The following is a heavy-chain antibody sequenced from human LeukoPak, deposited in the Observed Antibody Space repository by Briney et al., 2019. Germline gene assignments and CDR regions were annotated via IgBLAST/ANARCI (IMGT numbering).Heavy chain of an antibody. Sequence: GASVKVSCKASGYTFTGYYMHWVRQAPGQGLEWMGWINPNSGGTNYAQKFQGRVTMTRDTSISTAYMELSRLRSDDTAVYYCARGKIEGATWFDYWGQGTLVTVSS. D-gene: IGHD6-25*01. CDR3: ARGKIEGATWFDY. CDR1: GYTFTGYY. J-gene: IGHJ4*02. V-gene: IGHV1-2*02. CDR2: INPNSGGT.